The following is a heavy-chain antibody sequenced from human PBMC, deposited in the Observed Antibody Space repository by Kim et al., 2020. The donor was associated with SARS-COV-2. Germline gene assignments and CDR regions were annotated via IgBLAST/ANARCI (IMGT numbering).Heavy chain of an antibody. CDR1: GYTFTTYA. CDR3: ARVLTANYFDP. V-gene: IGHV7-4-1*02. J-gene: IGHJ5*02. CDR2: INTNTGNP. Sequence: ASVKVSCKASGYTFTTYAINWVRQAPGQGLEWLGWINTNTGNPTYAQGFTGRFVFSLDTSVSTAYLQISSLKAEDTAVYYCARVLTANYFDPWGQGTLVTVSS.